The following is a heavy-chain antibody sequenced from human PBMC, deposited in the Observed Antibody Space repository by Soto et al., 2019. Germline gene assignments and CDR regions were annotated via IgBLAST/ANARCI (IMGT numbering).Heavy chain of an antibody. V-gene: IGHV3-15*01. J-gene: IGHJ4*02. Sequence: PGGSLRLSCAASGLIFSNAWMSWVRQAPGKGLEWVGRIKSKADGGTTNYAAPVKGRFNISRDGSKNTLYLQMNGLKTEDTAVYYCTTGWSSKDYWGQGTLVTVSS. CDR3: TTGWSSKDY. D-gene: IGHD3-3*01. CDR1: GLIFSNAW. CDR2: IKSKADGGTT.